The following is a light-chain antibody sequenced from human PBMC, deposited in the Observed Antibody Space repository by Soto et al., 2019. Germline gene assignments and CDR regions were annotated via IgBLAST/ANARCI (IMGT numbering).Light chain of an antibody. J-gene: IGKJ2*01. Sequence: EIVMTQSPATLSVSPGERATLSCRASQSVSSNLVWYQQKRGQAPRLLIYGASTRATGIPARFSGSGSGTEFTLTISSLQYEDFAVYYCQQYNNWPPTFGQGTKLEIK. CDR2: GAS. CDR1: QSVSSN. CDR3: QQYNNWPPT. V-gene: IGKV3-15*01.